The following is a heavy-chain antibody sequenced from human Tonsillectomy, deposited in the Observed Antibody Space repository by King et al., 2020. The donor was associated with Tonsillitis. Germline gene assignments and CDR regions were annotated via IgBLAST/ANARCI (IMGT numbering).Heavy chain of an antibody. Sequence: VQLVESGGGLVQPAGSLRLSCAVSGVISSDHDMDWVRQAPGKGLEWVGRIRDKDHDYATQYASSVKGRFIISRDDSRDSLNLQMKSLKIEDTAIYYCVTYLSGYPIWGQGTLVIVSS. D-gene: IGHD3-9*01. CDR3: VTYLSGYPI. CDR2: IRDKDHDYAT. J-gene: IGHJ4*02. V-gene: IGHV3-72*01. CDR1: GVISSDHD.